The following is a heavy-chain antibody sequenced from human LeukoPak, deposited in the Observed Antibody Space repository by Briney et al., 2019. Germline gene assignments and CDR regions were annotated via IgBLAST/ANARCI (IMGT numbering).Heavy chain of an antibody. D-gene: IGHD4-17*01. CDR3: ARATVTTTFDAFDI. Sequence: ASVKVSCKASGYTFTSYGISWVRQAPGQGLEWMGWISAYNGNTKYAQELQGRVTMTTDTSTSTAYMELRSLRSDDTAVYYCARATVTTTFDAFDIWGQGTMVTVSS. J-gene: IGHJ3*02. CDR2: ISAYNGNT. CDR1: GYTFTSYG. V-gene: IGHV1-18*01.